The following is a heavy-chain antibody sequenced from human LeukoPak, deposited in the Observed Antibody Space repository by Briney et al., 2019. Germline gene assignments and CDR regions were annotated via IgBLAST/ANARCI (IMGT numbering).Heavy chain of an antibody. Sequence: GGSLRLSCAASGFPFSSKWMSWVRQAPGKGLEWLGNIQPDGSEQYPVGSVKGRFTIPRDNARNSLFLQMNSLRAEDTAVYYCAKDLHYGSADYWGQGTLVTVSS. CDR1: GFPFSSKW. J-gene: IGHJ4*02. D-gene: IGHD3-10*01. CDR2: IQPDGSEQ. CDR3: AKDLHYGSADY. V-gene: IGHV3-7*01.